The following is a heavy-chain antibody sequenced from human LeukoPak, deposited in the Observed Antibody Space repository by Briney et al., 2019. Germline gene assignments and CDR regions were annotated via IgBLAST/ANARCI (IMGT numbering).Heavy chain of an antibody. J-gene: IGHJ4*02. CDR1: GDSVSSNSAA. D-gene: IGHD6-13*01. CDR2: TYYWSKWYN. CDR3: ARDGYTSSWYLDY. V-gene: IGHV6-1*01. Sequence: SQTLSLTCAISGDSVSSNSAAWNWIRQSPSRGLEWLGRTYYWSKWYNDYAVSVKSRLTINPDTSKNQFSLQLNSVTPDDTAVYYCARDGYTSSWYLDYWGQGTLVTVSS.